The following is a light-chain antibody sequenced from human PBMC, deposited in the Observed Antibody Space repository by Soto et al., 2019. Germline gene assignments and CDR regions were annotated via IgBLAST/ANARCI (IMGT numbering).Light chain of an antibody. CDR1: GGDVGTYDF. J-gene: IGLJ2*01. Sequence: QSALTQPASVSGSLGQSVTISCTGTGGDVGTYDFVSWYQQHPGKAPKLLIFDVSSRPSGISNRFSGSKSGDTASLTISGLQAEDEADYYCNAYLTNFVAFGGGTKVNVL. CDR2: DVS. V-gene: IGLV2-14*03. CDR3: NAYLTNFVA.